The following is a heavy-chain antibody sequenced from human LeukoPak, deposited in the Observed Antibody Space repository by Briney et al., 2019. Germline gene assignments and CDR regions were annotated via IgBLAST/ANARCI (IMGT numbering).Heavy chain of an antibody. CDR1: GGSFSGYY. J-gene: IGHJ4*02. CDR2: INHSGST. Sequence: SETLSLTCAVYGGSFSGYYWSWVRQPPGKGLEWIGEINHSGSTKYNAYPKRRVTISVDTSKNLSSLKLSSVTAADTAVYYCARARAIDGYCSSTSCPPPFDYWGQGTLVTVSS. CDR3: ARARAIDGYCSSTSCPPPFDY. V-gene: IGHV4-34*01. D-gene: IGHD2-2*03.